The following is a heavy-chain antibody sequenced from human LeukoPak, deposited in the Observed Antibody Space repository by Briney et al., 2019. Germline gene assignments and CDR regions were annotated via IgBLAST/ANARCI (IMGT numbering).Heavy chain of an antibody. V-gene: IGHV4-34*01. CDR3: AGDPYYGDYAFFDS. D-gene: IGHD4-17*01. Sequence: SETLSLTCAVYGGSFSGYYWIWIRQPPGKGLEWIGEITHSGGANYNPSLESRVSISLDTSKNQFSLNLSSVTAAHTAVYYCAGDPYYGDYAFFDSWGQGTLVTVSS. CDR1: GGSFSGYY. J-gene: IGHJ4*02. CDR2: ITHSGGA.